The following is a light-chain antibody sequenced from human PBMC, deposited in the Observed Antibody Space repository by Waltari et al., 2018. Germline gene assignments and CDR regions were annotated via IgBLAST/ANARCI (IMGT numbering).Light chain of an antibody. Sequence: DIVMTQSTDTLSVPPGARATLSCRASQSVSRYLAWYQQKPGQAPRLLIYGASNRATGIPARFSGSGSGTEFTLTISSMEPEDFAVYYCQQYNSWPRTFGQGTKVEIK. J-gene: IGKJ1*01. V-gene: IGKV3-15*01. CDR3: QQYNSWPRT. CDR1: QSVSRY. CDR2: GAS.